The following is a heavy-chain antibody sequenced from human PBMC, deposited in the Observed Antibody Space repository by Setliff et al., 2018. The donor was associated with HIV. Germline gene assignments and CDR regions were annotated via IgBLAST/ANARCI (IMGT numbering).Heavy chain of an antibody. CDR1: GGTFSDYA. Sequence: ASVKVSCKVSGGTFSDYAVTWVRQAPGQGLEWMGGVIPVFGTGNYAQKFQGGVTITTDESTRTAYMELRSLRSEDTAVYYCARVPSPFVQEGYFDDWGQGTLVTVSS. V-gene: IGHV1-69*05. CDR2: VIPVFGTG. D-gene: IGHD3-3*01. J-gene: IGHJ4*01. CDR3: ARVPSPFVQEGYFDD.